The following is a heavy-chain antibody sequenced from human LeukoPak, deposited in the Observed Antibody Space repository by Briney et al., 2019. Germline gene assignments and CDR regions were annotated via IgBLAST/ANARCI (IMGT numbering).Heavy chain of an antibody. CDR2: ISGSGGGT. Sequence: GGTLRLSCAASGFTFSSYGMSWVRQAPGKGLEWVSAISGSGGGTYYADSVKGRFTISRDSSKNTLYLQMNSLRAEDTAVYYCAKSSSWSFLFDPWGQGTLVTVSS. CDR1: GFTFSSYG. CDR3: AKSSSWSFLFDP. D-gene: IGHD6-13*01. J-gene: IGHJ5*02. V-gene: IGHV3-23*01.